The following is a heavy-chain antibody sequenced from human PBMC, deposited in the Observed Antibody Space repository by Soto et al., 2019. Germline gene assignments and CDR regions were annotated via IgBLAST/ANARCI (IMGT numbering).Heavy chain of an antibody. Sequence: PWGSLRLSCAASGFTFVPNGIRCVRHTPGEWLKWVAGISYDPTKKYYADSVKSRFTIPRDNSKNTLYLQMDSLRTEDTAVYYCVKQAPAGWHFFDTWGQGTLVTVSS. J-gene: IGHJ4*02. CDR2: ISYDPTKK. CDR1: GFTFVPNG. V-gene: IGHV3-30*18. CDR3: VKQAPAGWHFFDT. D-gene: IGHD6-19*01.